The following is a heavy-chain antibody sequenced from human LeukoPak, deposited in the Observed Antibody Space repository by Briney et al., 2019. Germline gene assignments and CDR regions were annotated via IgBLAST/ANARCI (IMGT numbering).Heavy chain of an antibody. D-gene: IGHD2/OR15-2a*01. CDR2: ITSEGKLT. J-gene: IGHJ4*02. CDR1: AVRFSIPW. CDR3: ASLLEG. V-gene: IGHV3-74*01. Sequence: PGGSLRLACAVSAVRFSIPWMDWARHIPGKGLGWVSRITSEGKLTAYADSVKGRFTLSRDHAKNILYLQIASLRVEGPAVYYCASLLEGWGQGTLVTVSS.